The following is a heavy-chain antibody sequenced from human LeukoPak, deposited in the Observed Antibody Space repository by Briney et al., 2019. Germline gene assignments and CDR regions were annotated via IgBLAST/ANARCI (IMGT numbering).Heavy chain of an antibody. CDR3: ARDRSISAAGDTY. J-gene: IGHJ4*02. CDR1: GFTFSDYW. Sequence: PGGSLRLSCAASGFTFSDYWMHWVRQAPGKGLVWVSRVNSDGSRTIYADSVKGGFTISRDNAKNTLSLQMNSLRADDTAVYYCARDRSISAAGDTYWGQGTLVTVSS. V-gene: IGHV3-74*01. D-gene: IGHD6-13*01. CDR2: VNSDGSRT.